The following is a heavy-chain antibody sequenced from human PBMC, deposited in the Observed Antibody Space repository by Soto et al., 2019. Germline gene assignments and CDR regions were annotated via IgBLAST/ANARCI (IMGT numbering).Heavy chain of an antibody. Sequence: SETLSLTCAVYGGPFSGYYWSWIRQPPGKGLEWIGEINHSGSTNYNPSLKSRVTISVDTSKNQFSLKLSSVTAADTAVYYCARTLWFGELLSHFDYWGQGTLVTVSS. V-gene: IGHV4-34*01. D-gene: IGHD3-10*01. J-gene: IGHJ4*02. CDR2: INHSGST. CDR1: GGPFSGYY. CDR3: ARTLWFGELLSHFDY.